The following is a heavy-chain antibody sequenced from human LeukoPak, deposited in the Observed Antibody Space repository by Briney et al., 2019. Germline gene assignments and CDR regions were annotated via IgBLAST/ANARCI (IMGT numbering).Heavy chain of an antibody. CDR3: ARGGLERPYDY. V-gene: IGHV3-21*01. CDR1: GFTFSTYT. J-gene: IGHJ4*02. CDR2: ISSNSNYI. Sequence: PGGSLRLSCAASGFTFSTYTMNWVREAPGKGLEWVSFISSNSNYIYYADSVKGRFTISRDNAKNSLYLQMNSLSVEDTAVYYCARGGLERPYDYWGQGTLVTVSS. D-gene: IGHD1-1*01.